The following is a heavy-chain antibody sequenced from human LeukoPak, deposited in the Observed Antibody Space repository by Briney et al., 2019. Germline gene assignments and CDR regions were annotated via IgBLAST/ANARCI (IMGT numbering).Heavy chain of an antibody. J-gene: IGHJ2*01. CDR1: GGSISSYY. D-gene: IGHD1-26*01. CDR3: AGDSRAPDYWYFDL. Sequence: PSETLSLTCTVSGGSISSYYWSWIRQPAGKGLEWIGRIYTSGSTNYNPSLKSRVTMSVDTSKNQFSLKLSSVTAADTAVYYCAGDSRAPDYWYFDLWGRGTLVTVSS. V-gene: IGHV4-4*07. CDR2: IYTSGST.